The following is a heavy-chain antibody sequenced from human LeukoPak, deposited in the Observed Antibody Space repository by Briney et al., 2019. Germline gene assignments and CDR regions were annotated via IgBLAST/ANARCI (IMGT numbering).Heavy chain of an antibody. CDR3: ARDHWDILTGYYIDY. CDR2: ISSSSRYL. V-gene: IGHV3-21*01. J-gene: IGHJ4*02. CDR1: GFTVSSNY. D-gene: IGHD3-9*01. Sequence: PGGSLRLYCAASGFTVSSNYMTWVRQAPGKGLEWVSSISSSSRYLYYADSVKGRFTISRDNAKNSLYLQMNSLRAEDTAVYYCARDHWDILTGYYIDYWGQGTLVTVSS.